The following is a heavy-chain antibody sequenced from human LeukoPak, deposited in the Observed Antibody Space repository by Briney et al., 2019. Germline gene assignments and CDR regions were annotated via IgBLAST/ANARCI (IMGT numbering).Heavy chain of an antibody. CDR1: GFIFSNYG. CDR2: ISFSSTHI. J-gene: IGHJ4*02. CDR3: ARDSSYGSNFDHFDY. D-gene: IGHD4/OR15-4a*01. V-gene: IGHV3-21*06. Sequence: GGSLRLSCAASGFIFSNYGMSWVRQAPGKGLEWVSSISFSSTHIYYADSIQGRFTISRDNAENSLYLQMNSLRAEDTAVYYCARDSSYGSNFDHFDYWGQGTLVTVSS.